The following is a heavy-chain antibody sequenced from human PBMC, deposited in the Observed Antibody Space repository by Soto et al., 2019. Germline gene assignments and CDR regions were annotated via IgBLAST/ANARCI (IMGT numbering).Heavy chain of an antibody. Sequence: QVTLKESGPVLVKPTETLTLTCTVSGFSLSNARMGVSWIRQPPGKALEWLAHIFLNDEKSYSTSLKSRLTISKDTSKSQVVLTMTNMDPVDTATYYCARITDYGDYQWGQGTLVTVSS. CDR3: ARITDYGDYQ. J-gene: IGHJ4*02. CDR1: GFSLSNARMG. D-gene: IGHD4-17*01. V-gene: IGHV2-26*01. CDR2: IFLNDEK.